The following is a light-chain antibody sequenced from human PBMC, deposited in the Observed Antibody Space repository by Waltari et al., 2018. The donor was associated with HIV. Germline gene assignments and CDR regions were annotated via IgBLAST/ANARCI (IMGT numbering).Light chain of an antibody. CDR2: GSS. CDR1: QSLSGNF. V-gene: IGKV3-20*01. CDR3: QQYVDSRT. J-gene: IGKJ1*01. Sequence: EIVLTQTPATLSWSPGERATLSCRASQSLSGNFLAWYKQKPGQAPRPLMYGSSSRATGIPDTFTRSGSGTDFTLAISSLEPADFAVYYCQQYVDSRTFGQVTTVEI.